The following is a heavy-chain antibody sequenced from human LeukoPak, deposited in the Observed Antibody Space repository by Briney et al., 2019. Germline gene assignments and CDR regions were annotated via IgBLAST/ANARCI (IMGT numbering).Heavy chain of an antibody. D-gene: IGHD1-26*01. V-gene: IGHV4-59*01. J-gene: IGHJ4*02. Sequence: PSEPLSLTCTISGASISDYFWSWVRQPPGKGLEWIGYVFYSGSTTYNPSLNSRVTISMDTSRSQFTLRLSSVTAADTAVYYCASFSGSYFFDYWGPGNLVTVSS. CDR3: ASFSGSYFFDY. CDR2: VFYSGST. CDR1: GASISDYF.